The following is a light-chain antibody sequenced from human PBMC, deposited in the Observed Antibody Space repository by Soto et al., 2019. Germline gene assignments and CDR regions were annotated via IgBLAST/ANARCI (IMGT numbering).Light chain of an antibody. CDR3: CSYTSSSTLG. CDR1: SSDVGGYTY. CDR2: DVS. Sequence: QSVLTQPRSVSGSPGQSVSISCTGTSSDVGGYTYVSWYQQHPGKAPKVMIYDVSKRPSGVPDRFSGSKSGNTASLTISGLQSEDEADYYCCSYTSSSTLGFGGGTKLTVL. V-gene: IGLV2-11*01. J-gene: IGLJ2*01.